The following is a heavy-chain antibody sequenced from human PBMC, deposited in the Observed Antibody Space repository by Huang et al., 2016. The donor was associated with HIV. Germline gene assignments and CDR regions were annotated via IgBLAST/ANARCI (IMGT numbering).Heavy chain of an antibody. Sequence: QLHLPSGPGLVTPSETLSLTCNVSDGSLNSGKYYWGWSHQSPGQGLEWIGSIFYTGSAHDNPSLESRVTIFVDSSKSQLSVRLRSVTAADTAVYYCARRRTHFTFDYWGQGTLVTVSS. CDR1: DGSLNSGKYY. J-gene: IGHJ4*02. CDR2: IFYTGSA. CDR3: ARRRTHFTFDY. V-gene: IGHV4-39*01.